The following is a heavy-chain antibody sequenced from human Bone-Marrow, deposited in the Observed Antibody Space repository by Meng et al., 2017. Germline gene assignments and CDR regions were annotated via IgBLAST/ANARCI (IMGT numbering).Heavy chain of an antibody. V-gene: IGHV1-58*02. CDR2: IVVGSGNT. J-gene: IGHJ4*02. Sequence: SVKVSCKASGFTFTSSAMQWVRQARGQRLEWIGWIVVGSGNTNYAQKFQERVTITRDMSTSTAYMGLSSLRSEDTAVYYCAALYYYGSGSYYNPVDYWGQGTVDTVS. D-gene: IGHD3-10*01. CDR3: AALYYYGSGSYYNPVDY. CDR1: GFTFTSSA.